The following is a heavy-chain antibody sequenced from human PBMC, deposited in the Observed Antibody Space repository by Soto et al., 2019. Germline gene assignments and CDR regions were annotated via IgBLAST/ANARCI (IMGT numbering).Heavy chain of an antibody. V-gene: IGHV2-5*02. CDR2: IYWDDDK. Sequence: QITLKESGPTLVKPTQTLTLTCTFSGFSLSTRTVGVGWIRQPLGKALEWLAIIYWDDDKRYSPSLKNRLTITKDTSKNQVVLTMTNMDPVDTATYYCAHRQTYCSGGGCYDNWFDPWGQGILVTVSS. CDR3: AHRQTYCSGGGCYDNWFDP. D-gene: IGHD2-15*01. J-gene: IGHJ5*02. CDR1: GFSLSTRTVG.